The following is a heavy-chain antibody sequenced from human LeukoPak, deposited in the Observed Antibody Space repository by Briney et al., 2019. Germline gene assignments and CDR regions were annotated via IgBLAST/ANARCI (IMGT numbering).Heavy chain of an antibody. CDR1: GGSISSYY. CDR3: ARQELWFGDYYFDY. D-gene: IGHD3-10*01. V-gene: IGHV4-34*01. Sequence: SETLSLTCTVSGGSISSYYWSWIRQPPGKGLEWIGEINHSGSTNYNPSLKSRVTISVDTSKNQFSLKLSSVTAADTAVYYCARQELWFGDYYFDYWGKGTTVTVSS. J-gene: IGHJ4*03. CDR2: INHSGST.